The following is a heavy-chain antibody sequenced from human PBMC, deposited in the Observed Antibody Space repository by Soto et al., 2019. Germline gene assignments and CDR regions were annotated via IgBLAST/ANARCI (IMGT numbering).Heavy chain of an antibody. CDR3: AKGRIAARPNYYYYGMDV. Sequence: GSLRLSCAASGFTFSSYGMHWVRQAPGKGLEWVAVISYDGSNKYYADSVKGRFTISRDNSKNTLYLQMNSLRAEDTAVYYCAKGRIAARPNYYYYGMDVWGQGTTVTVSS. J-gene: IGHJ6*02. D-gene: IGHD6-6*01. CDR2: ISYDGSNK. V-gene: IGHV3-30*18. CDR1: GFTFSSYG.